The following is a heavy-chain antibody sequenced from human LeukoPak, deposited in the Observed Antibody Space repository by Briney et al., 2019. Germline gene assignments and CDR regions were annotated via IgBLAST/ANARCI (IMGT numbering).Heavy chain of an antibody. J-gene: IGHJ6*02. CDR2: ISYDGSNK. D-gene: IGHD3-3*01. CDR3: ARQYYDFWSGYPAYGMDV. V-gene: IGHV3-30*04. Sequence: PGGSLRLSCAASGFTFSSYAMHWVRQAPGKGLEWVAVISYDGSNKYYADSVKGRFTISRDNSKNTLYLQMNSLRAEDTAVYYCARQYYDFWSGYPAYGMDVWGQGTTVTVSS. CDR1: GFTFSSYA.